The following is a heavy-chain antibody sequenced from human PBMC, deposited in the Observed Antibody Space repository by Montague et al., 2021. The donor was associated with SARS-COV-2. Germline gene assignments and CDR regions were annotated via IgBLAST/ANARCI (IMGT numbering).Heavy chain of an antibody. D-gene: IGHD2-2*01. Sequence: CAISGDSVSSNIATWNWIRQSPSRGLEWLGRTYYRSKWYNDYAESAKSRITIDPDTSKHQFSLHLNSVTPEDTAVYCCARIPVGSKYYFDFWGQGTLVTVSS. V-gene: IGHV6-1*01. CDR1: GDSVSSNIAT. CDR3: ARIPVGSKYYFDF. CDR2: TYYRSKWYN. J-gene: IGHJ4*02.